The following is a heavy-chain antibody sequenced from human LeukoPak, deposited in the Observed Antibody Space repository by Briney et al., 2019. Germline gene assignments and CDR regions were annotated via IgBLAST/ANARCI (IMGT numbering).Heavy chain of an antibody. V-gene: IGHV1-2*02. CDR3: ARDGDSYGYYYYGMDV. D-gene: IGHD5-18*01. CDR1: GYMFTGYY. CDR2: INPNSGGT. Sequence: ASVKVSCKASGYMFTGYYMHWVRQAPGQGLEWMGWINPNSGGTNYGQKFQGRVTMTRDTSISTAYMELSSLRSDDTAVYYCARDGDSYGYYYYGMDVWGQGTTVTVSS. J-gene: IGHJ6*02.